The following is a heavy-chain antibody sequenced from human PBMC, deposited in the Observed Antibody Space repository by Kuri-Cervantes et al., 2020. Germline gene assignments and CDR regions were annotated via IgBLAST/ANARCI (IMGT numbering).Heavy chain of an antibody. CDR2: IWYDGSNK. D-gene: IGHD4-17*01. J-gene: IGHJ3*02. CDR1: GFTFSSYG. CDR3: AVGESDAFDI. Sequence: LSLTCAASGFTFSSYGMHWVRQAPGKGLEWVAVIWYDGSNKYYADSVKGRFTISRDNSKNTLYLQMNSLRAEDTAVYYCAVGESDAFDIWGQGTMVTVSS. V-gene: IGHV3-33*01.